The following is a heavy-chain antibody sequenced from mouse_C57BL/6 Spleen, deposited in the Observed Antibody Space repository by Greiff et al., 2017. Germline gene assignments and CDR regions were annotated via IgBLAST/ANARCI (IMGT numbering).Heavy chain of an antibody. CDR3: AGGSSHWYFDV. Sequence: QVQLKESGAELVRPGTSVKVSCKASGYAFTNYLIEWVKQRPGQGLEWIGVINPGSGGTNYNEKFKGKATLTADKSSSTAYMQLSSLTSEDSAVYCCAGGSSHWYFDVWGTGTTVTVSS. J-gene: IGHJ1*03. CDR2: INPGSGGT. CDR1: GYAFTNYL. V-gene: IGHV1-54*01. D-gene: IGHD1-1*01.